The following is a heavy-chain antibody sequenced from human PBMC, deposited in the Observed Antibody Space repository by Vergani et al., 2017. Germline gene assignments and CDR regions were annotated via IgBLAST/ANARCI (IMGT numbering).Heavy chain of an antibody. D-gene: IGHD3-22*01. V-gene: IGHV1-24*01. CDR2: FDPEHGEV. Sequence: QVQLVQSGSEVRKPGASVKVSCPVSGYSLTELNIHWVRQAPGKGLEWMGGFDPEHGEVTFAHHIQGRVTMTEDRSTDTAYMELRSLRPEDTALYYCAIGTDYYDSIGYYLDYWGQGTLVTVSS. CDR1: GYSLTELN. J-gene: IGHJ4*02. CDR3: AIGTDYYDSIGYYLDY.